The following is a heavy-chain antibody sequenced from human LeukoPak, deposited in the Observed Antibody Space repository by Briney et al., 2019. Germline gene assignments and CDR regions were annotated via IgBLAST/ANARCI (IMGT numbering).Heavy chain of an antibody. D-gene: IGHD1-26*01. CDR3: ARRSGSYQADFDY. CDR2: ISGSGSSI. J-gene: IGHJ4*02. CDR1: GFTFSDYY. Sequence: PGGSLRLSCAASGFTFSDYYMSWIRQAPGKGLEWVSYISGSGSSIHYADSVKGRFTISRDNAKNSLDLQMNSLGAEDTAVYYCARRSGSYQADFDYWGQGTLVTVSS. V-gene: IGHV3-11*01.